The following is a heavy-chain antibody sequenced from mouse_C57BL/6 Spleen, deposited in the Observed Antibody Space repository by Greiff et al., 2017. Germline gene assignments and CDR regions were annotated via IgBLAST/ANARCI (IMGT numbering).Heavy chain of an antibody. V-gene: IGHV1-72*01. CDR1: GYTFTSYW. D-gene: IGHD1-1*01. Sequence: VQLQQPGAELVKPGASVKLSCKASGYTFTSYWMHWVKQRPGRGLEWIGRIDPNSGGTKYNEKFKSKATLTVDKPSSTAYMQLSSLTSEDSAVYYCAISQPITTVGDYYAMDYWGQGTSVTVSS. CDR3: AISQPITTVGDYYAMDY. J-gene: IGHJ4*01. CDR2: IDPNSGGT.